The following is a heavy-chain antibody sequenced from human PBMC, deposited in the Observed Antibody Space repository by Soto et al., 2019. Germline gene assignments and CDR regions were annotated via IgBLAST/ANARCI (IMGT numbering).Heavy chain of an antibody. Sequence: GGSLRLSCAASGFTFSSYAMSWVRQAPGKGLEWVSAISGSGGSTYYADSVKGRFTISRDNSKNTLYLQMNSLRAEDTAVYYCANTALMTTRVGYFDYWGQGTLVTVSS. V-gene: IGHV3-23*01. D-gene: IGHD3-16*01. J-gene: IGHJ4*02. CDR3: ANTALMTTRVGYFDY. CDR2: ISGSGGST. CDR1: GFTFSSYA.